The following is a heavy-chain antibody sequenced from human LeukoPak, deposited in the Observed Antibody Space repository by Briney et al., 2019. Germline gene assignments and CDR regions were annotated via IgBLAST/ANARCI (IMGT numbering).Heavy chain of an antibody. CDR2: ISSSSSYI. J-gene: IGHJ4*02. V-gene: IGHV3-21*01. CDR3: ARDFGLTTTSV. Sequence: GGSLRLSCAASGFTFSSYSMTWVRQAPGKGLEWVSSISSSSSYIYYADSVKGRFTISRDNAKNSLYLQMNSLRAEDTAVYYCARDFGLTTTSVWGQGTLVTVSS. D-gene: IGHD3/OR15-3a*01. CDR1: GFTFSSYS.